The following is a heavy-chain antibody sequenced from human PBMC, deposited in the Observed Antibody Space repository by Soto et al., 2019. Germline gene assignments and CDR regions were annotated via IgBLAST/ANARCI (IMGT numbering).Heavy chain of an antibody. Sequence: GGSLRLSCAASGFTFSSYGMHWVRQAPGKGLEWVAVISYDGSNKYYADSVKGRFTISRDNSKNTLYLQMNSLRAEDTAVYYCAKDWVVGAPLYYYYGMDVWGQGTTVTVSS. J-gene: IGHJ6*02. D-gene: IGHD1-26*01. CDR1: GFTFSSYG. V-gene: IGHV3-30*18. CDR3: AKDWVVGAPLYYYYGMDV. CDR2: ISYDGSNK.